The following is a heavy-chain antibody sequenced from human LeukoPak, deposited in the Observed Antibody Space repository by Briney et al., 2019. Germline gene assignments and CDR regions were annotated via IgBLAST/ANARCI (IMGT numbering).Heavy chain of an antibody. CDR3: ARRGDVYRTYAFDI. CDR2: IFYSGIT. CDR1: GGSISSGGYY. V-gene: IGHV4-31*03. Sequence: PSETLSLTCTVSGGSISSGGYYWSWIRQRPGKGLEWIGYIFYSGITYYNPSLKTRVNISVDTSKSQFSLKLTSVTAADTAVYYCARRGDVYRTYAFDIWGQGTMGTVSS. J-gene: IGHJ3*02. D-gene: IGHD5-24*01.